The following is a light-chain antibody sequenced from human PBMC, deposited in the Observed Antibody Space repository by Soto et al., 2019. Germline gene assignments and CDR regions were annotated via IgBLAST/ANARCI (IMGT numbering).Light chain of an antibody. CDR1: SGHSTYI. Sequence: QPVLTQSSSASASRGSSVKLTCILSSGHSTYIIAWHQQQPGKAPRFLMTLGRSGSYNRGSGVPDRFSGSSSGADRYLTISNLQFEDEGDYYCETWYSNTHKVFGGGTKVTVL. CDR3: ETWYSNTHKV. CDR2: LGRSGSY. V-gene: IGLV4-60*02. J-gene: IGLJ3*02.